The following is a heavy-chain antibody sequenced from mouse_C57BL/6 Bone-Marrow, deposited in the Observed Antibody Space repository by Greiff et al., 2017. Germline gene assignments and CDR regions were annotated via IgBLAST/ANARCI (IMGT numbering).Heavy chain of an antibody. CDR3: ARQRTGFDY. CDR2: INSGSSYT. V-gene: IGHV5-6*01. CDR1: GFTFTSYG. J-gene: IGHJ2*01. Sequence: EVQLVESGGDLVKPGASLKLSCAASGFTFTSYGMSWVRQTPDKRLGWVATINSGSSYTYYPDSVKGRFTISRDNAKNTRYLQMSSRTSEDTAMYYCARQRTGFDYWGQGTTLTVSS.